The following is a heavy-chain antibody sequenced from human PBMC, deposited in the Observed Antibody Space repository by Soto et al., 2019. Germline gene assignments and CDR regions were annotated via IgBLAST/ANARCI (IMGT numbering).Heavy chain of an antibody. CDR2: IYWDDDK. V-gene: IGHV2-5*02. CDR1: GFSFSSIGEG. CDR3: VQSRCGGDCLQSYSSHSYYGLDV. D-gene: IGHD2-21*02. J-gene: IGHJ6*02. Sequence: QITLKESGPTLVKPTQTLTLTCTFPGFSFSSIGEGVGWIRQPPGKALEWLALIYWDDDKRYSPSLKSRLTITKDTSKNQVVLTMTNMDPVDTATYYCVQSRCGGDCLQSYSSHSYYGLDVWGQGTTFTVSS.